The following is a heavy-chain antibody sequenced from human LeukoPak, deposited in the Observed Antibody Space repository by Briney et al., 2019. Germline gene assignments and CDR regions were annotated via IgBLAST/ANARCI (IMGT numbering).Heavy chain of an antibody. CDR2: INPSGGST. CDR1: GYTFTSYY. J-gene: IGHJ5*02. D-gene: IGHD6-13*01. V-gene: IGHV1-46*01. Sequence: GASVKVSCTASGYTFTSYYMHWVRQAPGQGLEWMGIINPSGGSTSYAQKFQGRVTMTRDMSTSTVYMELSSLRSEDTAVYYCARDLFSSSWTNWFDPWGQGTLVTVSS. CDR3: ARDLFSSSWTNWFDP.